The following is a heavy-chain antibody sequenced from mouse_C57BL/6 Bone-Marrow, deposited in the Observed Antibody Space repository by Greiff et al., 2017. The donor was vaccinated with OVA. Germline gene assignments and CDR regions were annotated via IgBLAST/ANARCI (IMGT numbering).Heavy chain of an antibody. CDR2: ISSGSSTI. CDR1: GFTFSDYG. J-gene: IGHJ3*01. Sequence: EVKLMESGGGLVKPGGSLKLSCAASGFTFSDYGMHWVRQAPEQGLEWVAYISSGSSTIYYADTVKGRFTISRDNAKNTLFLQMTSLRSEDTAMYYCAKGYYDYDGWFAYWGQGTLVTVSA. CDR3: AKGYYDYDGWFAY. V-gene: IGHV5-17*01. D-gene: IGHD2-4*01.